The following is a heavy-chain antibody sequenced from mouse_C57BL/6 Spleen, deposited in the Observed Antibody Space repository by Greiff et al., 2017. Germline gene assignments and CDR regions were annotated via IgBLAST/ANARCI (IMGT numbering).Heavy chain of an antibody. CDR2: INYDGSST. Sequence: EVKLVESEGGLVQPGSSMKLSCTASGFTFSDYYMAWVRQVPGKGLEWVANINYDGSSTYYLDSLKSRFIISRDNAKNILYLQMSSLKSEDTATYYCARGSYVFDYWGQGTTLTVSS. CDR3: ARGSYVFDY. D-gene: IGHD6-1*01. J-gene: IGHJ2*01. V-gene: IGHV5-16*01. CDR1: GFTFSDYY.